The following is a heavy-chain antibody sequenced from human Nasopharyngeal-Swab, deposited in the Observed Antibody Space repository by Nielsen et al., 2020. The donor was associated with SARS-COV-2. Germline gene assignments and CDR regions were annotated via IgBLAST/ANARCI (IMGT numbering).Heavy chain of an antibody. Sequence: SETLSLTCTVSGGSISSGDYYWSWIRQPPGKGLVWIGEIKHSGSTYYNPSLKSRVTISVDTSKNQFSLKLSSVTAADTAVYYCARHERRWLQLRISWFDPWGQGTLVTVSS. CDR2: IKHSGST. CDR1: GGSISSGDYY. J-gene: IGHJ5*02. V-gene: IGHV4-39*01. D-gene: IGHD5-24*01. CDR3: ARHERRWLQLRISWFDP.